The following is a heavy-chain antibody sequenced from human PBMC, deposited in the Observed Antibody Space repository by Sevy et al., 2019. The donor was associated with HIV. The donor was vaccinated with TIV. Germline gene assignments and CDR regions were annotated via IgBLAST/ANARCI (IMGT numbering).Heavy chain of an antibody. Sequence: GGSLRLSCAASGFTFSDYRFHWVRQAPGKGLEWVAVISYDGRNNKYNADSGKGRFTISRDNSKNTVYLQMNSLRAEETAIYYCARDRGEILSSAFDYWGQGTLVTVSS. CDR1: GFTFSDYR. CDR3: ARDRGEILSSAFDY. J-gene: IGHJ4*02. CDR2: ISYDGRNNK. V-gene: IGHV3-30*04. D-gene: IGHD3-16*01.